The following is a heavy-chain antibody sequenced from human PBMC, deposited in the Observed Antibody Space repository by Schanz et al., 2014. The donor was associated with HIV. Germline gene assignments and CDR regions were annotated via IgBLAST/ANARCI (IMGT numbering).Heavy chain of an antibody. V-gene: IGHV1-2*02. CDR2: INPISGGT. CDR1: GYTFTDYL. D-gene: IGHD3-22*01. CDR3: AKGQVADDNY. J-gene: IGHJ4*02. Sequence: QVHLVQSGAEVKKPGASMKVSCKASGYTFTDYLLHWFRQAPGQGLEWMGWINPISGGTNYAEKFQGRVTMTRDTSINTAYVELRRLKSDDTAVYFCAKGQVADDNYWGQGTLITVSS.